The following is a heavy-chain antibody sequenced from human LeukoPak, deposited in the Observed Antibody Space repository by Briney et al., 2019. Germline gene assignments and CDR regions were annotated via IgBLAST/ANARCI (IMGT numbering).Heavy chain of an antibody. CDR3: AKDHFDGPDYILTGSRGPPPVSD. CDR2: ISGSGGST. CDR1: GFTFSNFG. J-gene: IGHJ4*02. Sequence: PGGSLRLSCAGSGFTFSNFGMHWVRQAPGKGLEWVSAISGSGGSTYYADSVKGRFTISRDNSKNTLYLQMNSLRAEDTAVYYCAKDHFDGPDYILTGSRGPPPVSDWGQGTLVTVSS. D-gene: IGHD3-9*01. V-gene: IGHV3-23*01.